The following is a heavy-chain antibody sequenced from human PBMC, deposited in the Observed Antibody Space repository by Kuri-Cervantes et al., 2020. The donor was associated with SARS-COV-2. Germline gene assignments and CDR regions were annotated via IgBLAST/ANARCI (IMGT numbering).Heavy chain of an antibody. J-gene: IGHJ3*02. CDR1: GGSFSGYY. V-gene: IGHV4-59*01. Sequence: SETLSLTCAVYGGSFSGYYWSWIRQPPGKGLEWIGYIHYSGSTNYNPSLKSRVTISVDTSKNQFSLKLSSVTAADTAVYYCAREGRGAFDIWGQGTMVTVSS. D-gene: IGHD1-26*01. CDR2: IHYSGST. CDR3: AREGRGAFDI.